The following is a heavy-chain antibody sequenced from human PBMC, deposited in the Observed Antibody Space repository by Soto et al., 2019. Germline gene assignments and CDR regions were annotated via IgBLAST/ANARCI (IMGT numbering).Heavy chain of an antibody. V-gene: IGHV3-30*03. J-gene: IGHJ4*02. CDR1: GFTFSSYG. D-gene: IGHD2-15*01. CDR2: ISYDGSNK. Sequence: GGSLRLSCAASGFTFSSYGMHWVRQAPGKGLEWVAVISYDGSNKYYADSVKGRFTISRDNSKNTLYLQMNSLRAEDTAVYYCARGRPGSRTICCCAVHSPVDYWGQGILVTVSS. CDR3: ARGRPGSRTICCCAVHSPVDY.